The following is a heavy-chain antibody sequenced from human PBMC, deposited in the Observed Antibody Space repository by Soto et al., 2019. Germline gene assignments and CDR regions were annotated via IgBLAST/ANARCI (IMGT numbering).Heavy chain of an antibody. CDR1: GGSFSGYY. CDR2: INHSGST. Sequence: PSETLSLTCAVYGGSFSGYYLSWIRQPPGKGLEWIGEINHSGSTNYNPSLKSRVTISVDTSKNQFSLKLNSMTAADTAVYYCARRYGSCFDYWGQGTLVTVSS. V-gene: IGHV4-34*01. CDR3: ARRYGSCFDY. J-gene: IGHJ4*02. D-gene: IGHD5-18*01.